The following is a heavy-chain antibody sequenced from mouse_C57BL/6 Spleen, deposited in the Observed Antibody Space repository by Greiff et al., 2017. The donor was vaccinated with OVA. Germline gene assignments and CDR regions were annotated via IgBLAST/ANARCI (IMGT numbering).Heavy chain of an antibody. CDR2: INYDGSST. V-gene: IGHV5-16*01. CDR1: GFTFSDYY. J-gene: IGHJ4*01. CDR3: ARDIYYGNLYYAMDY. D-gene: IGHD2-1*01. Sequence: EVQLVESEGGLVQPGSSLKLSCTASGFTFSDYYMAWVRQVPEKGLEWVANINYDGSSTYYLDSLKSRFIISRDNAKNILYLQMSSLKSEDTATYYCARDIYYGNLYYAMDYWGQGTSVTVSS.